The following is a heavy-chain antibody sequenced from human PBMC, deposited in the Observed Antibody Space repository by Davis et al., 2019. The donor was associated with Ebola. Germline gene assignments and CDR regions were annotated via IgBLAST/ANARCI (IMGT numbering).Heavy chain of an antibody. CDR2: IRSKANSYAT. CDR1: GFTFSGSA. Sequence: GESLKISCAASGFTFSGSAMHWVRQASGKGLEWVGRIRSKANSYATAYAASVKGRFTISRDNAKNSLYLQMNSLRAEDTALYYCAKARGYGDYREFDYWGQGTLVTVSS. D-gene: IGHD4-17*01. V-gene: IGHV3-73*01. J-gene: IGHJ4*02. CDR3: AKARGYGDYREFDY.